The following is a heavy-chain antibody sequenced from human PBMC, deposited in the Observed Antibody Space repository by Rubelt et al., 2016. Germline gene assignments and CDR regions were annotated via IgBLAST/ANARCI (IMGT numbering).Heavy chain of an antibody. CDR3: ARDQDGDYPDY. Sequence: QVQLVQSGAEVKKPGASVKVSCKASGYTFTSYGISWVRQAPGQGLEGMGWISAYNGNTNYDQTVQGRVTMTTDTSTSTADMELRSLRSDDTAVYDCARDQDGDYPDYWGQGTLVTVSS. CDR2: ISAYNGNT. V-gene: IGHV1-18*01. CDR1: GYTFTSYG. J-gene: IGHJ4*02. D-gene: IGHD4-17*01.